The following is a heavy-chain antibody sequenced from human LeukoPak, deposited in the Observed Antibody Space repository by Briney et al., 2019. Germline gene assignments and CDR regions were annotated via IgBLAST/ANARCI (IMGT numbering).Heavy chain of an antibody. CDR1: GGTFSSYA. Sequence: GASVKVSCKASGGTFSSYAISWVRQAPGQGLEWMGRIIPILGIANYAQKFQGRVTITADRFSGVAYMDLSSLSSEDTAVYYCARAYIVNTNGDNVYYYMDVWGTGTTVTVSS. J-gene: IGHJ6*03. V-gene: IGHV1-69*04. CDR3: ARAYIVNTNGDNVYYYMDV. D-gene: IGHD5-24*01. CDR2: IIPILGIA.